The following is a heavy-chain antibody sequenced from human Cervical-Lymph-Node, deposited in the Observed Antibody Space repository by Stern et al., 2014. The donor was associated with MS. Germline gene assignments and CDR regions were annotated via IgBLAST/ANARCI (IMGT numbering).Heavy chain of an antibody. J-gene: IGHJ4*02. CDR2: TSFDGGIK. CDR1: GFTFRRYG. V-gene: IGHV3-33*05. CDR3: ATDLALGTTIKGNY. Sequence: QLVQSGAGVVQPGWSLRLSCAAPGFTFRRYGMHLVRQAPGRGLEWVGFTSFDGGIKYYADSAMGRLIFSRGNSKKTPVLAINSLRAEDTAVYYCATDLALGTTIKGNYWGQGTLVTVSS. D-gene: IGHD2/OR15-2a*01.